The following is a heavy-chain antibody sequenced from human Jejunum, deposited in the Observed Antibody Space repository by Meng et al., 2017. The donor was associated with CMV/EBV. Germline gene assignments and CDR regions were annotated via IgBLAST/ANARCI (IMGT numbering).Heavy chain of an antibody. CDR2: IYYSGST. J-gene: IGHJ2*01. Sequence: LKRPESGPGLVKPSETLSLTCTVSGGSISSSSYYWGWIRQPPGKGLEWIGSIYYSGSTYYNPSLKSRVTISVDTSKNQFSLKLSSVTAADTAVYYCASPLGILGIVDLWGRGTLVTVSS. CDR3: ASPLGILGIVDL. V-gene: IGHV4-39*01. CDR1: GGSISSSSYY. D-gene: IGHD7-27*01.